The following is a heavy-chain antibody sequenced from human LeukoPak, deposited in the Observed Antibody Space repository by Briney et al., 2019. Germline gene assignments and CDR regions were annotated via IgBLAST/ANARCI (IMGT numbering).Heavy chain of an antibody. Sequence: SETLSLTCTVSGGSISSYYWSWIRQPPGKGLEWIGSIYYSGSTYYNPSLKSRVTISVDTSKNQFSLKLSSVTAADTAVYYCARPIYDILTGYYGWFDPWGQGTLVTVSS. CDR1: GGSISSYY. V-gene: IGHV4-59*05. J-gene: IGHJ5*02. CDR2: IYYSGST. D-gene: IGHD3-9*01. CDR3: ARPIYDILTGYYGWFDP.